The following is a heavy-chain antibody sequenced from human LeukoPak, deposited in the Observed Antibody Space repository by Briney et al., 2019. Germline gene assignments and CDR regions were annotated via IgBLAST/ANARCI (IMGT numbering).Heavy chain of an antibody. V-gene: IGHV3-7*01. J-gene: IGHJ4*02. D-gene: IGHD6-19*01. Sequence: GGSLRLSCAASGFTFSNYSMNWVRQAPGKGLEWVANIKHDGSEVYYVDSVKGRFTISRDNAKNSLYLQMNNLRAEDTAVYHCAGEVGSGEDYWGQGTLVTVSS. CDR3: AGEVGSGEDY. CDR1: GFTFSNYS. CDR2: IKHDGSEV.